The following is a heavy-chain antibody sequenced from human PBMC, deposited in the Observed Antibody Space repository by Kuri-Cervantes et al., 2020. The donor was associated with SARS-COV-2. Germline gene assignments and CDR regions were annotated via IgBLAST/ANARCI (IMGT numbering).Heavy chain of an antibody. CDR1: GYSFTGYW. CDR2: IDPSDSYT. CDR3: ASNYYGSGK. Sequence: KVSCKGSGYSFTGYWISWVRQMPGKGLEWMGRIDPSDSYTNYSPSFQGHVTISADKSISTAYLQWSSLKASDTAMYYCASNYYGSGKWGQGTLVTVSS. J-gene: IGHJ4*02. V-gene: IGHV5-10-1*01. D-gene: IGHD3-10*01.